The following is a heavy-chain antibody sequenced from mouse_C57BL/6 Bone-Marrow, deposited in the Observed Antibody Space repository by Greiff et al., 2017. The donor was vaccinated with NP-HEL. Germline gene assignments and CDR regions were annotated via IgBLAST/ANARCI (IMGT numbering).Heavy chain of an antibody. Sequence: VHVKQSGAELVRPGASVKLSCTASGFNIKDYYMHWVKQRPEQGLEWIGRIDPEDGDTEYAPKFQGKATMTADTSSNTAYLQLSSLTSEDTAVYYCTTQSPYYYGSSRYFDVWGTGTTVTVSS. V-gene: IGHV14-1*01. CDR2: IDPEDGDT. D-gene: IGHD1-1*01. CDR3: TTQSPYYYGSSRYFDV. J-gene: IGHJ1*03. CDR1: GFNIKDYY.